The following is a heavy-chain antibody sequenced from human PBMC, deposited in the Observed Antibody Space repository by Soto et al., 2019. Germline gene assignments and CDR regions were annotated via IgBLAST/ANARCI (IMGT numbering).Heavy chain of an antibody. V-gene: IGHV1-2*04. CDR3: AREGGSGSPDWYFNV. Sequence: GASVKVSCKASGYTFTGYYTHWVRQAPGQGLEWMGWINPNSGGTNYAQKFQGWVTMTRDTSISTAYMELSRLRSDDTAVYYCAREGGSGSPDWYFNVWGRGTLVTVSS. CDR2: INPNSGGT. D-gene: IGHD1-26*01. CDR1: GYTFTGYY. J-gene: IGHJ2*01.